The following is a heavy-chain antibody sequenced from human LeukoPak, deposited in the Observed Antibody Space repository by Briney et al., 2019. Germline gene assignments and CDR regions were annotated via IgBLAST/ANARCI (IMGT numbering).Heavy chain of an antibody. CDR1: GFTFTNYD. D-gene: IGHD5-12*01. CDR3: ARDQRMDSGYDYPYDAFDI. V-gene: IGHV1-46*01. CDR2: INPSGGST. J-gene: IGHJ3*02. Sequence: ASVKVSCKATGFTFTNYDINWVRQAPGQGLEWMGIINPSGGSTSYAQKFQGRVTMTRDTSTSTVYMELSSLRSEDTAVYYCARDQRMDSGYDYPYDAFDIWGQGTMVTVSS.